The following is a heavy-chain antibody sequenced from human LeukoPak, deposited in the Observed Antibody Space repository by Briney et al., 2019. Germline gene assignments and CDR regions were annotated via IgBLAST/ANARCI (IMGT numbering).Heavy chain of an antibody. CDR1: GFSFCNHV. J-gene: IGHJ2*01. CDR3: AKCPSRIVVYWYFDF. V-gene: IGHV3-23*01. D-gene: IGHD3-22*01. CDR2: LSGAGGKV. Sequence: GGALRHSRIDSGFSFCNHVIRWVRAALGKGGERVAGLSGAGGKVFYADSAKGRFTLSRDNSKNTLNLQMSSLRAEDTAVYCCAKCPSRIVVYWYFDFWGRGTRVTVPS.